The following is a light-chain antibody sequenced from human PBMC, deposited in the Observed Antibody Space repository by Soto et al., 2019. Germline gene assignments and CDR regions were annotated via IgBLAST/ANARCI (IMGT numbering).Light chain of an antibody. CDR3: CSYAGSSTLI. V-gene: IGLV2-23*01. Sequence: QSALTQPASVSGSPGQSITISCTGTSSDVGSYNLVSWYQHHPAKAPKLMIYEGSKRPSGVSNRVSGSKSGNTASLTISGLQAEDEADYYCCSYAGSSTLIFGGGTKLTVL. CDR2: EGS. J-gene: IGLJ2*01. CDR1: SSDVGSYNL.